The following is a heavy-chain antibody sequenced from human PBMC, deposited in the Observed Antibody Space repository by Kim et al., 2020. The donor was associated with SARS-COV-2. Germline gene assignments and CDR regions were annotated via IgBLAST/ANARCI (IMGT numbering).Heavy chain of an antibody. Sequence: GGSLRLSCAASGFTFSSYAMSWVRQAPGKGLEWVSAISGSGGSTYYADSVKGRFTISRDNSKNTLYLQMNSLRAEDTAVYYCAKVGITGTHALYYFDYWGQGTLVTVSS. CDR3: AKVGITGTHALYYFDY. J-gene: IGHJ4*02. CDR2: ISGSGGST. D-gene: IGHD1-20*01. V-gene: IGHV3-23*01. CDR1: GFTFSSYA.